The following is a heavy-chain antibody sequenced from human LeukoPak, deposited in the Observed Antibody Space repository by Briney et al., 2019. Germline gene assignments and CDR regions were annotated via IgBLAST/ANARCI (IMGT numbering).Heavy chain of an antibody. D-gene: IGHD5-18*01. Sequence: TSETLSLTCTVSGGSISSYYWSWIRQPPGKGLEWIGEINHSGSTNYNPSLKSRVTISVDTSKNQFSLKLSSVTAADTAVYYCAGGRSAMVDYWGQGTLVTVSS. CDR3: AGGRSAMVDY. CDR1: GGSISSYY. V-gene: IGHV4-34*01. J-gene: IGHJ4*02. CDR2: INHSGST.